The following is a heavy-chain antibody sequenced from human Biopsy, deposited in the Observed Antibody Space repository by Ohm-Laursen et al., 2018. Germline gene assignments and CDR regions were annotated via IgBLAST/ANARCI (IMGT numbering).Heavy chain of an antibody. J-gene: IGHJ6*02. CDR1: GGTLSKYA. D-gene: IGHD3-22*01. CDR3: ARTGTYYHDSSLYYFYGLDL. CDR2: IIAPSGTT. V-gene: IGHV1-69*13. Sequence: SVKVSCKTFGGTLSKYAMSWVRQAPGQGLEWLGGIIAPSGTTNNAQRFQGRLSITADESATSVYMELSSLTSEDTAAYYCARTGTYYHDSSLYYFYGLDLWGQGSTVTVFS.